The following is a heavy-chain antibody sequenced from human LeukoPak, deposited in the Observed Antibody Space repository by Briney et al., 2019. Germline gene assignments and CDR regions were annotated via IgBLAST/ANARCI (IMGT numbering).Heavy chain of an antibody. Sequence: GGSLRLSCAASGFTFNNYWLSWVRQAPGKGLEWVANIKTDGSETYYVDAVKGRFTIYRDNAKNSLYLQMNNLRVEDTAVYYCVRNLPGAGYWGQGTLVIVSS. J-gene: IGHJ4*02. D-gene: IGHD3-9*01. CDR2: IKTDGSET. CDR3: VRNLPGAGY. CDR1: GFTFNNYW. V-gene: IGHV3-7*01.